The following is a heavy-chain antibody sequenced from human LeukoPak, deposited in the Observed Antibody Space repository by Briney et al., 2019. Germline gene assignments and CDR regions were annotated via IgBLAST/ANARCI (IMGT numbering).Heavy chain of an antibody. CDR3: AKARSIAVAGRIDY. J-gene: IGHJ4*02. Sequence: GGSLRLSCAASGFTFSSYSMNWVRQAPGKGLEWVSSISTSSSSIYYADSVKGRFTISRDNSKNTLYLQMNSLRAEDTAVYYCAKARSIAVAGRIDYWGQRTLVTVSS. CDR2: ISTSSSSI. D-gene: IGHD6-19*01. V-gene: IGHV3-21*04. CDR1: GFTFSSYS.